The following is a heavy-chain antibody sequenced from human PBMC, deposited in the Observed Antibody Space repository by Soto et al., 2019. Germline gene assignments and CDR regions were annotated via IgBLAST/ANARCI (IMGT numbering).Heavy chain of an antibody. D-gene: IGHD5-12*01. J-gene: IGHJ5*01. CDR1: GYPFDTYG. V-gene: IGHV1-18*01. Sequence: ASVKVSCKASGYPFDTYGINWVRQAPGQRPEWMGWISAYNGQTDYAQNFQGRVTMATDTSTNTAYMELRNLRSDDTAVYYCARDPIRGDGYVFDSWGQGALVTVSS. CDR2: ISAYNGQT. CDR3: ARDPIRGDGYVFDS.